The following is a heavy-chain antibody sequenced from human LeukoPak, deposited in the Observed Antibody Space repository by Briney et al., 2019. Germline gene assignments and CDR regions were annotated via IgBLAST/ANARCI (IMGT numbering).Heavy chain of an antibody. D-gene: IGHD6-19*01. CDR3: ARGQQWLEAFDY. Sequence: ASVKVSCKASGYTFTEYYVHWVRQAPGQRLEWMGWINPNSGVTHYPQKFQGRVTMTRDTSIRTAYMEVSSLRSDDTAVYYCARGQQWLEAFDYWGLGTLVTVSS. J-gene: IGHJ4*02. CDR1: GYTFTEYY. V-gene: IGHV1-2*02. CDR2: INPNSGVT.